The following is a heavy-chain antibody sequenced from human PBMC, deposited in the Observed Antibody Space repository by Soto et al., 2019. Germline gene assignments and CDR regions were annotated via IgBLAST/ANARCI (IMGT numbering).Heavy chain of an antibody. V-gene: IGHV4-59*08. Sequence: QVQLQESGPGLVKPSETLSLTCTVSGGSISSYYWSWIRQPPGKGLEWIGYIYYSGSTNYNPSLTSRVTISVDTSKNQFSLKLSSVTAADTAVYYCARHRIAAAGSYDYWGQGTLVTVSS. CDR1: GGSISSYY. CDR2: IYYSGST. J-gene: IGHJ4*02. D-gene: IGHD6-13*01. CDR3: ARHRIAAAGSYDY.